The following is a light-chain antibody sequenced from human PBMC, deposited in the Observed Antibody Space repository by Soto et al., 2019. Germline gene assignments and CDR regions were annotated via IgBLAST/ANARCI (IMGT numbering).Light chain of an antibody. V-gene: IGLV2-14*03. CDR2: DVN. J-gene: IGLJ2*01. Sequence: QSALTQPASVSGSPGQSITISCTGTSSDIGAYNFVSWYQQHPGKAPKLMLYDVNIRPSGVSNRFSGSKSGNTACLTISGLMAEDEADYYCTSWTTSTTRIFGGGTKLTVL. CDR3: TSWTTSTTRI. CDR1: SSDIGAYNF.